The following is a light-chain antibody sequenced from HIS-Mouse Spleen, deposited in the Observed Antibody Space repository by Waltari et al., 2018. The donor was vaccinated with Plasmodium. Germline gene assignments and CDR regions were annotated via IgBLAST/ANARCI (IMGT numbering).Light chain of an antibody. V-gene: IGLV1-51*01. Sequence: QSLLTQPPSVSPAPRQKVTISSSGSSSNIGNNHASSPHQLPGTAPKLLLYDNNKRPAGIPDRFSGSKSGTSATLGITGLQTGDEADYYCGTWDSSLSAGVVFGGGTKLTVL. J-gene: IGLJ2*01. CDR3: GTWDSSLSAGVV. CDR2: DNN. CDR1: SSNIGNNH.